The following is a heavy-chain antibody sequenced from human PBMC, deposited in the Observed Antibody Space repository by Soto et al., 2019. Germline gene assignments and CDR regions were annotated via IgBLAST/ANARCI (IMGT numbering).Heavy chain of an antibody. V-gene: IGHV4-59*01. CDR1: GGSISSYY. Sequence: TSETLSLTCTVSGGSISSYYWSWIRQPPGKGLEWIGYIYYSGSTNYNPSLKSRVTISVDTSKNQFSLRLSSVTAADTAVYYCARDQGDSYGLDYWGQGTLVTVSS. CDR3: ARDQGDSYGLDY. CDR2: IYYSGST. J-gene: IGHJ4*02. D-gene: IGHD5-18*01.